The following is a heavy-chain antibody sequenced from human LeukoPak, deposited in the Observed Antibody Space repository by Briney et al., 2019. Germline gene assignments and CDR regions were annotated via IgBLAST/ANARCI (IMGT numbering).Heavy chain of an antibody. CDR3: ARRNDFDI. Sequence: SETLSLTCTVSGGSISSYYWNWIRQPPGKGLEWIGYIYYSGSTDSNLSLKSRVTISVDTSKNQFTLKLTSVTAADTAMYYCARRNDFDIWGPGTMVTVSS. J-gene: IGHJ3*02. V-gene: IGHV4-59*08. CDR1: GGSISSYY. CDR2: IYYSGST.